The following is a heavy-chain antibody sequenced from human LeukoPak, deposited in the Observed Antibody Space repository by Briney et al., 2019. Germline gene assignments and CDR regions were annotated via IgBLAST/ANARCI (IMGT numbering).Heavy chain of an antibody. D-gene: IGHD5-18*01. CDR3: ARGGYSYYFDY. CDR2: ISSSSSYI. CDR1: GFTFSSYS. V-gene: IGHV3-21*01. J-gene: IGHJ4*02. Sequence: GGSLRLSCAASGFTFSSYSMNWVRQAPGKGLEWVSSISSSSSYIYYADSVKGRFTISRDDAKNSLYLQMNSLRAEDTAVYYCARGGYSYYFDYWGQGTLVTVSS.